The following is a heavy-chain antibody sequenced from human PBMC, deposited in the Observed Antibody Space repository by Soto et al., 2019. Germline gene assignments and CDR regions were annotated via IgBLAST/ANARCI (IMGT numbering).Heavy chain of an antibody. CDR1: GLTVSGKKY. CDR2: LYDVDGT. Sequence: DVQLVESGGGLIQPGGSLRLSCTVFGLTVSGKKYLAWVRQAPGKGLEWVSALYDVDGTYYADSVKGRFTTSGDSSKTSVYLQMNSLIPDDTAVYFCATWHQREHAYDIWGQGTAVTVSS. CDR3: ATWHQREHAYDI. D-gene: IGHD1-1*01. V-gene: IGHV3-53*01. J-gene: IGHJ3*02.